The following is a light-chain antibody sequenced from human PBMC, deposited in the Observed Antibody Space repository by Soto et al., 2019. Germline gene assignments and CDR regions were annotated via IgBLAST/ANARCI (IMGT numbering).Light chain of an antibody. V-gene: IGKV1-39*01. CDR1: QRLRSS. J-gene: IGKJ1*01. CDR3: QQSYSTPLA. CDR2: AAS. Sequence: DIQMTQSPSSLSASVGDRVTITCRVRQRLRSSLNWYQQKPRKAPKLLIYAASSLQSGVPSRFSGSGSGTDFTLTISSLQPEDFATYYCQQSYSTPLACGQGTKVEIK.